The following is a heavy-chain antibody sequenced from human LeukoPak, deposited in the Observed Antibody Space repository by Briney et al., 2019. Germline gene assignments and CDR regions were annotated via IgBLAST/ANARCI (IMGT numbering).Heavy chain of an antibody. D-gene: IGHD2-8*02. CDR1: GFTFSMYC. Sequence: GVSLSLSCEASGFTFSMYCMTWLRQAPGKGREWAVNKNEGGSRDWYVAPLKGRFPISRDNAWISVSLQMIGLRVEDTAVYYCAREVFPGGLLNTAFDHWGQGALVTVSS. CDR2: KNEGGSRD. J-gene: IGHJ4*02. V-gene: IGHV3-7*01. CDR3: AREVFPGGLLNTAFDH.